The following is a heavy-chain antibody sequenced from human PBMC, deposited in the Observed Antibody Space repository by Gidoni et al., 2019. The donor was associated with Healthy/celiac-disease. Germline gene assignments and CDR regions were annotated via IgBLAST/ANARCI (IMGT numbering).Heavy chain of an antibody. CDR1: GFTFSSYA. V-gene: IGHV3-23*01. CDR2: ISGSGGST. J-gene: IGHJ6*02. CDR3: AKVGYSNPPVLYYYGMDV. Sequence: EVQLLESGGGLVQPGGSLRLSCAASGFTFSSYAMSWVRQAPGKGLEWVSAISGSGGSTYYADSVKGRFTISRDNSKNTLYLQMNSLRAEDTAVYYCAKVGYSNPPVLYYYGMDVWGQGTTVTVSS. D-gene: IGHD5-18*01.